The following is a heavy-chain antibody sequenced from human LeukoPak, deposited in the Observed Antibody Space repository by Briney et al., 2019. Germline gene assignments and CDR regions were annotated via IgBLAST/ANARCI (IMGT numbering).Heavy chain of an antibody. CDR2: ISGSGGST. V-gene: IGHV3-23*01. CDR3: ARDREPTIFGVAGALGY. D-gene: IGHD3-3*01. J-gene: IGHJ4*02. Sequence: GSLRLSCAASGFTFSSYAMSWVRQAPGKGLEWVSAISGSGGSTYYADSVKGRFTISRDNSKNTLYLQMNSLRAEDTAVYYCARDREPTIFGVAGALGYWGQGTLVTVSS. CDR1: GFTFSSYA.